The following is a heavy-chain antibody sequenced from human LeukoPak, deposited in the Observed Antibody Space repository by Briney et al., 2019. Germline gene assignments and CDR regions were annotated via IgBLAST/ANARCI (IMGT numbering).Heavy chain of an antibody. V-gene: IGHV1-18*01. CDR3: AREGLPDAFDI. CDR1: GDTFTSYG. Sequence: GASVKVSCKASGDTFTSYGITWVRQAPGQGLEWMGWISGRNGNTNYAQKFQGRVTMTGDTSTSTAYMELRSLKTDDTAVYYCAREGLPDAFDIWGQGTMLTVSS. CDR2: ISGRNGNT. D-gene: IGHD2-15*01. J-gene: IGHJ3*02.